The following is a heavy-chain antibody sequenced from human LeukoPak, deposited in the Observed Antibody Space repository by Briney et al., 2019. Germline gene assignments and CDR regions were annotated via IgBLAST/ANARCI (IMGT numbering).Heavy chain of an antibody. J-gene: IGHJ6*03. V-gene: IGHV4-34*01. D-gene: IGHD5-18*01. CDR3: ARRGSGYSYGYEWPPTYYYYYMDV. CDR1: GGSFSSYY. CDR2: INHSGST. Sequence: SYTLSLTCAVYGGSFSSYYSSWIRQPPEKGLEWMWVINHSGSTNYNPSLKSRVTISVDTSKNQFSLKLSSVTAADTAVYYCARRGSGYSYGYEWPPTYYYYYMDVWGKGTTVTVSS.